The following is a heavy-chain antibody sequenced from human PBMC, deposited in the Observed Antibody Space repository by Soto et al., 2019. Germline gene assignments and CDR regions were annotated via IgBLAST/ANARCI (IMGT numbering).Heavy chain of an antibody. Sequence: GGSLRLSCAASGFTFSSYSMNWVRQAPGKGLEWVSYISSSSSTIYYADSVKGRFTISRDNAKNSLYLQMNSLRAEDTAVYYCARDGGRVLRYVDWLSHNDAFDIWGQGTMVTVSS. CDR2: ISSSSSTI. CDR3: ARDGGRVLRYVDWLSHNDAFDI. V-gene: IGHV3-48*01. J-gene: IGHJ3*02. CDR1: GFTFSSYS. D-gene: IGHD3-9*01.